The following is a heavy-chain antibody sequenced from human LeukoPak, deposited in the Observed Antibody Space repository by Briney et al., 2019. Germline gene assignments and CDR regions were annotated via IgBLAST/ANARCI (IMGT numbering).Heavy chain of an antibody. CDR3: ARGDFWWAIDY. V-gene: IGHV4-59*01. CDR1: GGSISSYY. CDR2: IYYSGST. J-gene: IGHJ4*02. D-gene: IGHD3-3*01. Sequence: PSETLSLTCTVSGGSISSYYWSWIRQPPGKGLEWIGYIYYSGSTNYNPSLKSRVTISVDTSKNQFSLKLSSVTAADTAVYYCARGDFWWAIDYWGQGTLVTVSS.